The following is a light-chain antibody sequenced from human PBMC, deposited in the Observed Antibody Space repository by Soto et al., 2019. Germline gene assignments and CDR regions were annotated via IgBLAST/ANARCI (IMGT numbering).Light chain of an antibody. V-gene: IGKV3-20*01. CDR3: QQYDSSPPT. CDR1: QSVSSSY. J-gene: IGKJ1*01. CDR2: GAS. Sequence: EIVLTQSPGTLSLSPGERVTLSCRASQSVSSSYLGWYQQKPGQAPRLLIYGASTRATGVPDRFSGSGSGTDFTLTISSLKPEDFAVYYCQQYDSSPPTFGQGTTVEIK.